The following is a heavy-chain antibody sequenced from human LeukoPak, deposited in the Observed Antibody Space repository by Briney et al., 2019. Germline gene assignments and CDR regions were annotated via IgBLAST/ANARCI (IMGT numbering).Heavy chain of an antibody. V-gene: IGHV3-21*01. J-gene: IGHJ4*02. Sequence: GGSLRLSCAASGFTFSSYSMNWVRQAPGKGLEWVSSISSSSSSIYYADSVKGRFTISRDNAKNSLYLQMNSPRAEDTAVYYCTREYRCLPGIYWGQGTLVTVSS. D-gene: IGHD5-18*01. CDR3: TREYRCLPGIY. CDR1: GFTFSSYS. CDR2: ISSSSSSI.